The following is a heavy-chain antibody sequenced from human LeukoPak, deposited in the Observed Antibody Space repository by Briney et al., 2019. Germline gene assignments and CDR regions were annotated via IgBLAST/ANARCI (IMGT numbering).Heavy chain of an antibody. CDR1: GYTFTGYY. J-gene: IGHJ4*02. CDR2: INPNSGGST. D-gene: IGHD3-22*01. Sequence: GASVKVSCKASGYTFTGYYMHWVRQAPGQGLEWMGWINPNSGGSTSYAQKFQGRVTITRDTSTSTVYMELSSLRSEDTAVYYCARETFYDSSGNEYDYWGQGTLVTVSS. CDR3: ARETFYDSSGNEYDY. V-gene: IGHV1-46*01.